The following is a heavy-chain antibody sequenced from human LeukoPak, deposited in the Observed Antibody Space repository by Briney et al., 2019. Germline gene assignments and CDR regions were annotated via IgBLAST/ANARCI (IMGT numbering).Heavy chain of an antibody. D-gene: IGHD3-16*01. CDR1: GFTFSSYS. V-gene: IGHV3-48*01. CDR2: ISGSSGTI. Sequence: GGSLRLSCVASGFTFSSYSMNRVRQAPGKGLEWVSYISGSSGTIYYADSVKGRFTISRDNAKNSLYLQMLSLRAEDTAVYYCARRSEFGVLYYMDIWGKGTTVTVSS. CDR3: ARRSEFGVLYYMDI. J-gene: IGHJ6*03.